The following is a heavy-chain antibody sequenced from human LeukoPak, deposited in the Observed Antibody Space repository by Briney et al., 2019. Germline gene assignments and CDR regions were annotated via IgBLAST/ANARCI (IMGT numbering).Heavy chain of an antibody. D-gene: IGHD3-22*01. CDR3: ARAQLTYYYDSVFDY. V-gene: IGHV4-38-2*01. J-gene: IGHJ4*02. CDR1: GYSISSGYY. Sequence: SETLSLTCAVSGYSISSGYYWGWIRQPPGTGLEWIGYIYYSGSTNYNPSLKSRVTISVDTSKNQFSLKLSSVTAADTAVYYCARAQLTYYYDSVFDYWGQGTLVTVSS. CDR2: IYYSGST.